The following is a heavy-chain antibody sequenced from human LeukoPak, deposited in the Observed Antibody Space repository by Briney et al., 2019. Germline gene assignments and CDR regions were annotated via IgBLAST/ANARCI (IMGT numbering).Heavy chain of an antibody. D-gene: IGHD3-22*01. CDR1: GSIFTSYW. J-gene: IGHJ4*02. CDR2: IYPGDSDT. Sequence: GASLQISGEGSGSIFTSYWIGWVRPLPGRGLEWMGIIYPGDSDTRYSPSVQGQVTISADKSFSSAYLQWSSLKASDTALYYCARHDSGSSGYYAPNDYWGQGTLVTVSS. CDR3: ARHDSGSSGYYAPNDY. V-gene: IGHV5-51*01.